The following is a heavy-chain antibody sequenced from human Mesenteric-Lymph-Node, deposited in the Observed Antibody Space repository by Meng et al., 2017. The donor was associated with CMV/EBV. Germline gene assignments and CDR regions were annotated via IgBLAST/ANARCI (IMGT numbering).Heavy chain of an antibody. Sequence: GESLKISCEASGFAFNTYGMHWVRQAPGKGLEWVAVISYDGSNKYYADSVKGRFTISRDNSKNTLYLQMNSLRAEDTAVYYCASLRLSWSVAGRWGMDVWGQGTTVTVSS. CDR2: ISYDGSNK. D-gene: IGHD6-19*01. CDR3: ASLRLSWSVAGRWGMDV. CDR1: GFAFNTYG. V-gene: IGHV3-30*19. J-gene: IGHJ6*02.